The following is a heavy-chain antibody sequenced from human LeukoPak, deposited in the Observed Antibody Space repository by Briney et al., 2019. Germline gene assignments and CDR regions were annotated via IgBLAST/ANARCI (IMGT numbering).Heavy chain of an antibody. Sequence: SETLSLTCNVSGYSISSGYYWGWIRQPPGKGLEWIGSIYYSGSPYYNPSLKSRVTISVDTSKKQFSLKLSSVTAADTAVYYCARHVGFITMVRGVINNNWFDPWGQGTLVTVSS. D-gene: IGHD3-10*01. J-gene: IGHJ5*02. CDR1: GYSISSGYY. CDR2: IYYSGSP. CDR3: ARHVGFITMVRGVINNNWFDP. V-gene: IGHV4-38-2*02.